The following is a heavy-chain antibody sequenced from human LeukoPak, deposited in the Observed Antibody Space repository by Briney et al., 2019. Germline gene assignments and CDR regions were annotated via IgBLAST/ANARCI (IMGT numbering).Heavy chain of an antibody. V-gene: IGHV4-61*02. CDR3: V. Sequence: SQTLSLTCTVSGGSISSGSYYWSWIRQPAGKGLEWIGRIYTSGSTNYNPSLKSRVTISVDTSKNQFSLKLSSVTAADTAVYMDVWGKGTTVTVSS. CDR1: GGSISSGSYY. CDR2: IYTSGST. J-gene: IGHJ6*03.